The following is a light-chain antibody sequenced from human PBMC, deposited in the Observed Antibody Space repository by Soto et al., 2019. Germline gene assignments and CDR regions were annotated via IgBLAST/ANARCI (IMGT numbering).Light chain of an antibody. V-gene: IGKV1-6*01. CDR1: QGIRND. CDR2: AAS. J-gene: IGKJ1*01. CDR3: QHYNSYSEA. Sequence: AIQTTQSPSSVSASLRDRVTIXCRASQGIRNDLGWYQQKPGKAPKLLIYAASSLQSGVPSRFSGSGSGTDFTLTISSLQPDDFATYYCQHYNSYSEAFGQGTKVDNK.